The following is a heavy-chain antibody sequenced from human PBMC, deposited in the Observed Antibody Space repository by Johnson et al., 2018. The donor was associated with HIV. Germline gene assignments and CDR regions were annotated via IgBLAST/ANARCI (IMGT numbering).Heavy chain of an antibody. CDR1: GFTFSSYW. J-gene: IGHJ3*02. V-gene: IGHV3-7*01. D-gene: IGHD2/OR15-2a*01. CDR3: ARRRIQSDGFDI. CDR2: IQQDGSEK. Sequence: VQLVESGGGVVQPGRSLRLSCAASGFTFSSYWMSWVRQAPGKGLEWVANIQQDGSEKYSVDSVKGRFTISRDNSKNTLYLQMNSLRADDTAVYYCARRRIQSDGFDIWGQGTMVTVSS.